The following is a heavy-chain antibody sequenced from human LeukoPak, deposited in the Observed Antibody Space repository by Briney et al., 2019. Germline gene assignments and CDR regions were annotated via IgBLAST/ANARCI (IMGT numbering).Heavy chain of an antibody. D-gene: IGHD6-13*01. J-gene: IGHJ4*02. CDR1: GGSISSGGYS. CDR3: ARLRGAAAGD. Sequence: SETLSLTCAVSGGSISSGGYSWSWIRQPPGRGLEWIGYIYHSGSTYYNPSLESRVTISVDRSKNQFSLKLSSVTAADTAVYYCARLRGAAAGDWGQGTLVTVSS. CDR2: IYHSGST. V-gene: IGHV4-30-2*01.